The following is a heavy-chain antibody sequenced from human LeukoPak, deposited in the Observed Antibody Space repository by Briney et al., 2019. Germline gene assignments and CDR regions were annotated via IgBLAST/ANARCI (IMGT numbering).Heavy chain of an antibody. J-gene: IGHJ4*02. Sequence: GGSLRLSCAASGFTFSSYAMHWVRQAPGKGLEWVAVISYDGSNKYYADSVKGRFTISRDNSKNTLCLQMNSLRAEDTAVYYCARDTTGYSSGWLPGYWGQGTLVTVSS. CDR1: GFTFSSYA. V-gene: IGHV3-30-3*01. D-gene: IGHD6-19*01. CDR2: ISYDGSNK. CDR3: ARDTTGYSSGWLPGY.